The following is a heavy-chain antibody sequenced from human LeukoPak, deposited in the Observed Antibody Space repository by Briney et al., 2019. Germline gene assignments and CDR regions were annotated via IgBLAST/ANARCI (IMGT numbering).Heavy chain of an antibody. CDR1: TFTFGTYW. D-gene: IGHD6-13*01. V-gene: IGHV3-7*01. CDR2: INQDGSVK. J-gene: IGHJ4*02. CDR3: ARDPGSSSFDH. Sequence: PGGSLRLSCAASTFTFGTYWMTWVRQAPGRGPEFVANINQDGSVKNYVDSVKGRFTISRDNAKNSLYLQMNSLRADHTAVYYCARDPGSSSFDHWGQGTLVTVSS.